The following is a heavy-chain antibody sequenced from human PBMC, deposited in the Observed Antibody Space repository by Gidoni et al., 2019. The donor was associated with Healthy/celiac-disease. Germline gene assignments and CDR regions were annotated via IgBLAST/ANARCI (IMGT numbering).Heavy chain of an antibody. D-gene: IGHD2-15*01. CDR3: TTGYCSGGSCYPTPYYYYYGMDV. V-gene: IGHV3-15*01. Sequence: EVQLVESGGGLVKPGGSLRLSCAASGLAFSNAWMSWVRQDPGKGLEWVGRIKSKPDGGTTDYAAPLKGRFTISIDDSKYTLYLQMNSLKTEATAVYYCTTGYCSGGSCYPTPYYYYYGMDVWGQGTTVTVSS. J-gene: IGHJ6*02. CDR1: GLAFSNAW. CDR2: IKSKPDGGTT.